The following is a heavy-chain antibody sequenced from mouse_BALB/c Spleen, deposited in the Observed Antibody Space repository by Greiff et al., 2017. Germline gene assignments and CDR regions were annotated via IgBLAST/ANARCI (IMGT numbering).Heavy chain of an antibody. CDR3: ARERGRGFAY. CDR2: IDPANGNT. CDR1: GFNIKDTY. D-gene: IGHD3-3*01. V-gene: IGHV14-3*02. J-gene: IGHJ3*01. Sequence: VQLKESGAELVKPGASVKLSCTASGFNIKDTYMHWVKQTPEQGLEWIGRIDPANGNTKYDPKFQGKSTITADTTSNTAYLQLSSLTSEDTAVYYSARERGRGFAYWGQGTLVTVSA.